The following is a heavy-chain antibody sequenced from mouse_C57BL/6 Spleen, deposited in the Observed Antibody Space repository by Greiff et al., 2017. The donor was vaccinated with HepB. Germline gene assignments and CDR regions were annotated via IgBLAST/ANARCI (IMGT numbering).Heavy chain of an antibody. CDR3: ARWGTTVVADIYYAMDY. Sequence: VQLQQSGPELVKPGASVKLSCKASGYTFTSYDINWVKQRPGQGLEWIGWIYPRDGSTKYNEKFKGKATLTVDTSSSTAYMELHSLTSEDSAVYFCARWGTTVVADIYYAMDYWGQGTSVTVSS. V-gene: IGHV1-85*01. D-gene: IGHD1-1*01. CDR2: IYPRDGST. J-gene: IGHJ4*01. CDR1: GYTFTSYD.